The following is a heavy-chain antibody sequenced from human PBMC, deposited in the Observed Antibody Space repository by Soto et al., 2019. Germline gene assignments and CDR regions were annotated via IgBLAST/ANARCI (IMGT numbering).Heavy chain of an antibody. J-gene: IGHJ4*02. V-gene: IGHV1-18*01. D-gene: IGHD2-15*01. CDR2: ISGYNGNS. CDR1: GYTFTSYG. Sequence: QVQLVQSGAEVKKPGASVKVSCKASGYTFTSYGISWVRQAPGQGLEWMGRISGYNGNSNYAQNLQGGVTMTTDTSTSTAYMELRSLRSDDTAVYYCAREDIQDIVVVVVAPEGLGYWGQGTLVTVSS. CDR3: AREDIQDIVVVVVAPEGLGY.